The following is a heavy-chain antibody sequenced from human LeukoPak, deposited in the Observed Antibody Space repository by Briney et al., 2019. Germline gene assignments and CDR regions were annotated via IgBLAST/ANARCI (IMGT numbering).Heavy chain of an antibody. CDR2: VFYSGIT. V-gene: IGHV4-59*11. Sequence: SETLSLTCIVSDTIRSHYWNWIRQPPGKGLEWIGYVFYSGITNYNPSLKSRVTISLDTSRNQFSLRLSSVTAADTAVYYCARGHPGYSLSWGQGTLVTVSS. CDR1: DTIRSHY. CDR3: ARGHPGYSLS. J-gene: IGHJ5*02. D-gene: IGHD6-13*01.